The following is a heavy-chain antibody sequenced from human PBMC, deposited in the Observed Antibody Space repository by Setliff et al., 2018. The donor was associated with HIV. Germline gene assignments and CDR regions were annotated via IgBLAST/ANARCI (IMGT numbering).Heavy chain of an antibody. CDR2: IIPKSGET. D-gene: IGHD3-3*01. V-gene: IGHV1-2*02. CDR3: ARVVDRDYDFWSAYEY. CDR1: GYTFTAHH. J-gene: IGHJ4*02. Sequence: ASVKVSCKSSGYTFTAHHIHWVRQAPGQGPEWMGWIIPKSGETSYAEKFRGRVTMTRDTSLSTAYMELSWLTSDDTAGYYCARVVDRDYDFWSAYEYWGQGTMVTVSS.